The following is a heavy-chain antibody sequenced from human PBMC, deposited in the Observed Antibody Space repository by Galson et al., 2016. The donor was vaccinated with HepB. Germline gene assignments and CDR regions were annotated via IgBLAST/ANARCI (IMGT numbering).Heavy chain of an antibody. Sequence: SVKVSCKASGFTFRNSAVQWVRQARGQRLEWIGWTVVGNGHTKYAQNFQERVSITRDMSTSTAYMELSSLRSEDTAVYFCAAALYYDILTGYYSDDYWGQGTLAIVSS. CDR1: GFTFRNSA. CDR3: AAALYYDILTGYYSDDY. CDR2: TVVGNGHT. V-gene: IGHV1-58*01. D-gene: IGHD3-9*01. J-gene: IGHJ4*02.